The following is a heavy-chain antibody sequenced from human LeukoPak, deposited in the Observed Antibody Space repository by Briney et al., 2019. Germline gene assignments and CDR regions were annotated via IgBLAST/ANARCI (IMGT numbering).Heavy chain of an antibody. D-gene: IGHD3-3*01. CDR1: GGSFSGHY. CDR2: INHSGST. J-gene: IGHJ4*02. Sequence: SETLSLTCAVYGGSFSGHYWSWIRQPPGKGLEWIGEINHSGSTNYNPSLKSRVTISVDTSKNQFSLKLSSVTAADTAVYYCARPRKGRFFFDYWGQGTLVTVSS. V-gene: IGHV4-34*01. CDR3: ARPRKGRFFFDY.